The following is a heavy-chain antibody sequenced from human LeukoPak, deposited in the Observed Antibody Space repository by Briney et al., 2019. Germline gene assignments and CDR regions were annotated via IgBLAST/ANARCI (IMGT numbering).Heavy chain of an antibody. J-gene: IGHJ4*02. CDR1: GFTFNNYW. Sequence: PGGSLRLSCVASGFTFNNYWMDWVRQAPGKGLEWVASIKPDGSQKDYVDSVKGRFTISRDNSKTRLYLQMNSLRVEDTAVYYCAKDISQYYDILTGCFDYWGQGTLVTVSS. D-gene: IGHD3-9*01. CDR2: IKPDGSQK. CDR3: AKDISQYYDILTGCFDY. V-gene: IGHV3-7*01.